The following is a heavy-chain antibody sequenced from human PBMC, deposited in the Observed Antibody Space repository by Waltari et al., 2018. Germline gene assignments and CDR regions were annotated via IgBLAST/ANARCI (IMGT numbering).Heavy chain of an antibody. CDR3: ARDRGRGLYLDS. J-gene: IGHJ4*02. CDR1: GDFMSSTDW. V-gene: IGHV4-4*02. CDR2: IHRSGRA. D-gene: IGHD2-15*01. Sequence: QVQLQESGPGLVKPSGTLSLTCAVSGDFMSSTDWWSWVRQPPGKGLERVGQIHRSGRAHSNPSPGVRVSMSIDTSNNQFSLKVTSATAADTAVYYCARDRGRGLYLDSWGQGTLVTVSP.